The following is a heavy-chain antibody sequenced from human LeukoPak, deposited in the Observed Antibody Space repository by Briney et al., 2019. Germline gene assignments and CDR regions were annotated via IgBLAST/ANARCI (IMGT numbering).Heavy chain of an antibody. V-gene: IGHV5-51*01. Sequence: GESLKISCRGSGYSFTSYWIGWVRQMPGKGLEWMGIIYPGDSDTRYSPSFQGQVTTSADKSISTAYLQWSSLKASDTAMYYCASRSPQDAFDIWGQGTMVTVSS. CDR2: IYPGDSDT. J-gene: IGHJ3*02. CDR3: ASRSPQDAFDI. CDR1: GYSFTSYW.